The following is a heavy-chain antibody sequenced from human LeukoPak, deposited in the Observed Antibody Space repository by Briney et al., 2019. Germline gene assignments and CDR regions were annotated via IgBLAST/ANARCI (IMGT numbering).Heavy chain of an antibody. Sequence: ASVKLSCKASGYTFTSYGISWVRQAPGQGLEWMGWMSAYNGNTNYAQKLPGRVTMTTDTSTSTAYMELRSLRSDDTAVYYCARGGDSSGYYVGYYVDYWCQGTLVTVSS. J-gene: IGHJ4*02. V-gene: IGHV1-18*01. CDR1: GYTFTSYG. D-gene: IGHD3-22*01. CDR2: MSAYNGNT. CDR3: ARGGDSSGYYVGYYVDY.